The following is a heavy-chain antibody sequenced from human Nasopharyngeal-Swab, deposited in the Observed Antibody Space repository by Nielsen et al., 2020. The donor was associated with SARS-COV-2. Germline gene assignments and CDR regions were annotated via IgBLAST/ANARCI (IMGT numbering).Heavy chain of an antibody. J-gene: IGHJ4*02. CDR1: GGSISSYY. D-gene: IGHD4/OR15-4a*01. CDR3: ARQPYGGHFDY. Sequence: SETLSLTCTVSGGSISSYYWSWIRQPPGKGLEWIGYIYYSGSTNYNPSLKSRVTISVDTSKTQFSLKLSSVTAADTAVYYCARQPYGGHFDYWGQGTLVTVSS. V-gene: IGHV4-59*08. CDR2: IYYSGST.